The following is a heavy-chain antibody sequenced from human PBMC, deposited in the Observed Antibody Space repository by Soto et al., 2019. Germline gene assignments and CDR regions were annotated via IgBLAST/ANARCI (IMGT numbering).Heavy chain of an antibody. CDR1: GYTFTSYG. CDR2: ISAYNGNT. Sequence: GASVKVSCKASGYTFTSYGISWVRQAPGQGLEWMGWISAYNGNTNYAQKLQGRVTMTTDTSTSTAYMELRSLRSDDTAVYYCARDSKSSTFGGVIVPFFDYWGQGTLVTVSS. D-gene: IGHD3-16*02. J-gene: IGHJ4*02. V-gene: IGHV1-18*01. CDR3: ARDSKSSTFGGVIVPFFDY.